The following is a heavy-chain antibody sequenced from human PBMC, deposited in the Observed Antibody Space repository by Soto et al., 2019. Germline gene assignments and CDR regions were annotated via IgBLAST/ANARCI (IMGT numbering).Heavy chain of an antibody. D-gene: IGHD1-26*01. J-gene: IGHJ4*02. CDR1: GGAVSSYY. V-gene: IGHV4-59*02. Sequence: PSETLSLTCTVSGGAVSSYYWSWIRQPPGKGLEWIGYIYDSETTNYNPSLKSRVTIPVDTSKSQFSLKLSSVTAADTAVYYCANGGSGTYYYFNYWGQETLVTVSS. CDR3: ANGGSGTYYYFNY. CDR2: IYDSETT.